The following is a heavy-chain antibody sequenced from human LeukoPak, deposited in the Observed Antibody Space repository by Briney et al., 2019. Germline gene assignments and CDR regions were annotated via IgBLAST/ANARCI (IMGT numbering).Heavy chain of an antibody. V-gene: IGHV3-53*01. CDR1: GFIVSSNY. D-gene: IGHD4-17*01. CDR3: ARHLSGDDI. CDR2: IYSGGST. Sequence: RGGSLRLSCAASGFIVSSNYMSWVRQAPGKGLEWVSIIYSGGSTYCADSVKGRFTISRDNSKNTLYLQMNSLRAEDTAVYYCARHLSGDDIWGQGTMVTVSS. J-gene: IGHJ3*02.